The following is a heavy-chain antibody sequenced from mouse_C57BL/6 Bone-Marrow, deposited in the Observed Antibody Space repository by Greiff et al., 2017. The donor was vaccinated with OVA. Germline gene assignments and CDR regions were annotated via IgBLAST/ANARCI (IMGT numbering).Heavy chain of an antibody. D-gene: IGHD4-1*01. CDR1: GYTFTSYW. J-gene: IGHJ1*03. Sequence: QVQLQQPGAELVKPGASVKLSCKASGYTFTSYWMQWVKQRPGQGLEWIGEIDPSDSYTNYNQKFKGKATLTVDTSSSTAYMQLSSLTSEDAAVYYCARTGTYWYFDVWGTGTTGTASS. CDR3: ARTGTYWYFDV. CDR2: IDPSDSYT. V-gene: IGHV1-50*01.